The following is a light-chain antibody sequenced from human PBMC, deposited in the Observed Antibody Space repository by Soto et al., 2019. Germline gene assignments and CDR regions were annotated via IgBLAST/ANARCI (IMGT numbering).Light chain of an antibody. V-gene: IGLV2-14*01. J-gene: IGLJ3*02. CDR3: SSYTTTSTLL. CDR2: EVR. CDR1: NRDIGAYNL. Sequence: QSALTQPASVSGSLGQSITISCTGSNRDIGAYNLVPWYQQYPDTAPKLIIYEVRNRPSGVSYRFTGSRSGNTASLTISALQADDESTFYCSSYTTTSTLLFGGGTKLTVL.